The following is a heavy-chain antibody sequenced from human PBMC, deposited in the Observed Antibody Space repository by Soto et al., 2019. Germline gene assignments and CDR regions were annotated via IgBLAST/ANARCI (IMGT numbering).Heavy chain of an antibody. J-gene: IGHJ4*02. V-gene: IGHV4-30-4*01. CDR2: IYYSGST. D-gene: IGHD6-13*01. Sequence: QVQLQESGPGLVKPSQTLSLTCTVSGGSISSGDYYWSWIRQPPGKGLEWIGYIYYSGSTYYNPLLKSRVTISVDTSTSQFCLKLSSVTAADTAVYYCARRVSWSAPLVFWGQGTLVTVSS. CDR1: GGSISSGDYY. CDR3: ARRVSWSAPLVF.